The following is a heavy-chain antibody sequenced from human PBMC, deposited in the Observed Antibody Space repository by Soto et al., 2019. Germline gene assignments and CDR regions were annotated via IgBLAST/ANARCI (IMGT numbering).Heavy chain of an antibody. CDR3: ARAEWELLRADY. J-gene: IGHJ4*02. D-gene: IGHD1-26*01. CDR1: GFSLSGYA. Sequence: GGSLRLSCAASGFSLSGYAMDWVRQAPGKGLEYVSRISSNGGSTCYADSVQGRFTISRDNSKNTVYLQMNSLRAEDTAVYYWARAEWELLRADYWGQGTLVTVSS. V-gene: IGHV3-64*04. CDR2: ISSNGGST.